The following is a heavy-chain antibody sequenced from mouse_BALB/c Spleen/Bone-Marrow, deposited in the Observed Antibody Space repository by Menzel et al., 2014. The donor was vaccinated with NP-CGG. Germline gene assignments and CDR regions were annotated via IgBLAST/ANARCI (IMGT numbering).Heavy chain of an antibody. V-gene: IGHV1-84*02. CDR2: IYPGSGNT. CDR3: ARWHWGAMDY. Sequence: QVQLKESGPELVKPGASVKISCEASGYTFTDYYINWVKQKPGQGLEWIGWIYPGSGNTKYNEKFKGKATLTVDTSSSTAYMQLSSLTSEDTAVYFCARWHWGAMDYWGQGTSVTVSS. J-gene: IGHJ4*01. CDR1: GYTFTDYY.